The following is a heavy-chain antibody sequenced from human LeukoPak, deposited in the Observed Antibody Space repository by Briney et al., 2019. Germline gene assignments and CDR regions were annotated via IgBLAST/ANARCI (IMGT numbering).Heavy chain of an antibody. J-gene: IGHJ4*01. V-gene: IGHV3-30*02. CDR2: IRYDGSNK. D-gene: IGHD6-13*01. CDR1: GFTFSSYG. Sequence: GGSLRLSCAASGFTFSSYGMHWVRQAPGKGLEWAAFIRYDGSNKYYADSVKGRFTISRDNSKNTLYLQMNSLRAEDTAVYYCAREVVAAPGTVDYWGQGTLVTVSS. CDR3: AREVVAAPGTVDY.